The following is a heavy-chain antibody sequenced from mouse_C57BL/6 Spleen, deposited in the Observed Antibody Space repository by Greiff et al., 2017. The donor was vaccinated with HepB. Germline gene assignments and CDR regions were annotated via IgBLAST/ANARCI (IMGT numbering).Heavy chain of an antibody. D-gene: IGHD1-1*01. Sequence: DVHLVESGGGLVKPGGSLKLSCAASGFTFSDYGMHWVRQAPEKGLEWVAYISSGSSTIYYADTVKGRFTISRDNAKNTLFLQMTSLRSEDTAMYYCARNYGSSYYYAMDYWGQGTSVTVSS. CDR1: GFTFSDYG. CDR3: ARNYGSSYYYAMDY. CDR2: ISSGSSTI. V-gene: IGHV5-17*01. J-gene: IGHJ4*01.